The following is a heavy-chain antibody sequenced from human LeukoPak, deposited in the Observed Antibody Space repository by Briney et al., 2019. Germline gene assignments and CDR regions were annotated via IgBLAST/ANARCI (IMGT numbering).Heavy chain of an antibody. D-gene: IGHD4-11*01. J-gene: IGHJ3*02. CDR3: ARYGSNYEDAFDI. CDR1: GGSFSGYY. CDR2: INHSGST. Sequence: SETLSLTCAVYGGSFSGYYWSWIRQPPGKGLEWIGEINHSGSTNYNPSLKSRVTISVDTSKNQFSLKLSSVTAADTAVYYCARYGSNYEDAFDIWGQGTMVTVSS. V-gene: IGHV4-34*01.